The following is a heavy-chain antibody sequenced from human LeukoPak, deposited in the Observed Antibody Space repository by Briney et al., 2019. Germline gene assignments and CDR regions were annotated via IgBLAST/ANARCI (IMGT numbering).Heavy chain of an antibody. D-gene: IGHD6-13*01. CDR3: AEGRSSWNNWFDP. Sequence: PSVKVSCKVSGYTLSELSMHWVGQAPGKGLEWMGGCDPEDGEAIYAQKFQGRVTMTEDTSTDTAYMELSSRTSEDTAVYYCAEGRSSWNNWFDPWGQGTLVTVSS. J-gene: IGHJ5*02. CDR1: GYTLSELS. V-gene: IGHV1-24*01. CDR2: CDPEDGEA.